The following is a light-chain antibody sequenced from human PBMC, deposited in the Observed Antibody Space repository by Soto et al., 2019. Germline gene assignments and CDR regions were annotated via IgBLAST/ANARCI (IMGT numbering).Light chain of an antibody. CDR2: GAS. CDR3: QQYHISPHT. CDR1: QSVSSSY. Sequence: EIVLTQSPGTLSLSPGERATLSCRASQSVSSSYLAWYQQKPGQAPRLLIYGASIRATGIPDRFSGSGSGTDFTLTINRREPEDFAVYHCQQYHISPHTFGPGTKVDI. V-gene: IGKV3-20*01. J-gene: IGKJ3*01.